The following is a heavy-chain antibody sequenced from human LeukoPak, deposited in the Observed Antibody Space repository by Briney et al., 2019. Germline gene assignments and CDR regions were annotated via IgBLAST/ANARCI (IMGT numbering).Heavy chain of an antibody. J-gene: IGHJ5*02. D-gene: IGHD2-15*01. CDR1: GFTFSSYG. CDR2: ISGSGGST. Sequence: PGGSLRLSCAASGFTFSSYGMSWVRQAPGKGLEWVSAISGSGGSTYYADSAKGRFTISRDNSKNTLYLQMNSLRAEDTAVYYCAKDRGIVATISNWYDPWGQGTLVTVSS. V-gene: IGHV3-23*01. CDR3: AKDRGIVATISNWYDP.